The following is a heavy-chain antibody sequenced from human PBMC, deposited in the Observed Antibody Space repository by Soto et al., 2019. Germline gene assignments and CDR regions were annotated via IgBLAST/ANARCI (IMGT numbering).Heavy chain of an antibody. Sequence: GASVKVSCKASGYTFTSYAMHWVRQAPGQRLEWMGWINAGNGNTKYSQKFQGRDTITRDTSASTAYMELSSLRSEDKAVYYCRSNHLGTTPDGMDVWGQGTTVTVSS. D-gene: IGHD1-7*01. CDR2: INAGNGNT. J-gene: IGHJ6*02. CDR1: GYTFTSYA. V-gene: IGHV1-3*01. CDR3: RSNHLGTTPDGMDV.